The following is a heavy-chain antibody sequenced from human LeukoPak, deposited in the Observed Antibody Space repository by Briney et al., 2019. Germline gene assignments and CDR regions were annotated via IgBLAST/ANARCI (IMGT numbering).Heavy chain of an antibody. V-gene: IGHV3-30-3*01. J-gene: IGHJ2*01. CDR2: ISYDGVTT. CDR3: AKGGGVADYYPFIGQYFDL. Sequence: PGGSLRLSCVVSAFTFSDHALHWVRQAPGRGLEWAAAISYDGVTTYPADSVKGRFTISRDKSKNTLYLQMNSLTVEDTAVYYCAKGGGVADYYPFIGQYFDLWGRGTLVTVSS. CDR1: AFTFSDHA. D-gene: IGHD1-26*01.